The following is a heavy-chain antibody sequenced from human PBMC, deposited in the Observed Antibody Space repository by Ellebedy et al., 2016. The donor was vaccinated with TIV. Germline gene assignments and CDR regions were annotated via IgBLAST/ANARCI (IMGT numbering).Heavy chain of an antibody. CDR3: ARNPDNWFDP. CDR1: GYSFTSYW. V-gene: IGHV5-51*01. CDR2: IYLGDSDT. J-gene: IGHJ5*02. Sequence: GESLKISCKGSGYSFTSYWIGWVRQMPGKGLELMGIIYLGDSDTRYSPSFQGQVTISADKSNSTAYLQWSSLKASDTAMYYCARNPDNWFDPWGQGTLVTVSS.